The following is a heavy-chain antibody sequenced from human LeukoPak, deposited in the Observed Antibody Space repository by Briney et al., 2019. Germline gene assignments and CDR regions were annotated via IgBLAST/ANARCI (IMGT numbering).Heavy chain of an antibody. Sequence: ASVKVSCKASGYTFTGYYMHWVRQAPGQGLEWMGWINPNSGGTNYAQKFQGRVTMTRDTSISTAYMELSRLRSDDTAVYYCVRVKGRVNYGMDVWGQGTTVTVSS. CDR3: VRVKGRVNYGMDV. CDR2: INPNSGGT. V-gene: IGHV1-2*02. CDR1: GYTFTGYY. D-gene: IGHD5/OR15-5a*01. J-gene: IGHJ6*02.